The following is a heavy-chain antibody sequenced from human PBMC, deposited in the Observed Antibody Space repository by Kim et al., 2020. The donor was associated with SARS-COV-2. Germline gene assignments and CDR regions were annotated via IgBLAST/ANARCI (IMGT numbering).Heavy chain of an antibody. Sequence: ASVKVSCKASGYTFTSYAMNWVRQAPGQGLEWMGWINTNTGNPTYAQGFTGRFVFSLDTSVSTAYLQISSLKAEDTAVYYCAREVRVSWYNWYFDLWGRGTLVTVSS. V-gene: IGHV7-4-1*02. CDR1: GYTFTSYA. J-gene: IGHJ2*01. CDR3: AREVRVSWYNWYFDL. D-gene: IGHD6-13*01. CDR2: INTNTGNP.